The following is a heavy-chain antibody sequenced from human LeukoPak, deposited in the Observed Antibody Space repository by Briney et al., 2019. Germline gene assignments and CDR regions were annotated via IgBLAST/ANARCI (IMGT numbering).Heavy chain of an antibody. CDR3: ATERTVRYFDP. V-gene: IGHV4-38-2*02. CDR1: GYSISSGYY. J-gene: IGHJ5*02. D-gene: IGHD1-14*01. CDR2: IYHSGYT. Sequence: SETLPLTCNVSGYSISSGYYWSWIRQPPGKGLEWIGGIYHSGYTFYNSSLKSRVTISVDTSKNQFSLKLQSVTAADTAVYYCATERTVRYFDPWGQGTLVTVSS.